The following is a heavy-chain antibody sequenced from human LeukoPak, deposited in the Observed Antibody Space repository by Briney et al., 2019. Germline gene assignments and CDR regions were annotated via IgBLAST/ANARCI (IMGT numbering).Heavy chain of an antibody. CDR1: GXTFSNYW. V-gene: IGHV3-74*01. Sequence: PGGSLRLSCAASGXTFSNYWMHWVRQAPGKGLVWVSRINSDGRSSSYADSVTGRFTVSRDNARNTLYLQMNSLRAEDTAVYYCVRDVWGDRDGFFDNWGQGTLVTVSS. D-gene: IGHD5-24*01. CDR2: INSDGRSS. J-gene: IGHJ4*02. CDR3: VRDVWGDRDGFFDN.